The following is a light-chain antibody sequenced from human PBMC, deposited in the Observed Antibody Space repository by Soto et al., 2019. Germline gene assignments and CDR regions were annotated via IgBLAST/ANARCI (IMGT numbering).Light chain of an antibody. V-gene: IGKV4-1*01. CDR2: WAT. CDR1: QSVLDTSNSKNY. J-gene: IGKJ2*01. Sequence: DIVVTQSPDSLAVSLGERATINCKSSQSVLDTSNSKNYLAWYQQKAGQPPRLLISWATTRESGVPDRISGIVSGTDFTLTINSLQAEDVAVYFCQQYDSTPYTFGQGTKLEIK. CDR3: QQYDSTPYT.